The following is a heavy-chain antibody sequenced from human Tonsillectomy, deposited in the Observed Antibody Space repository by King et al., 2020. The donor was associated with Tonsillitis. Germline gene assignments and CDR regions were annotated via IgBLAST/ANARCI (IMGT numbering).Heavy chain of an antibody. Sequence: QLQESGPGLVKPSETLSLTCAVSGYSISSGYYWGWIRQPPGKGLEWIGSIYHSGSTYYNPSLKSRVTISVDTSKNQFSLKLSSVTAADTAVYYCARDTPYYYGSSGYYSDYWGQGTLVTVSS. CDR1: GYSISSGYY. J-gene: IGHJ4*02. CDR2: IYHSGST. V-gene: IGHV4-38-2*02. D-gene: IGHD3-22*01. CDR3: ARDTPYYYGSSGYYSDY.